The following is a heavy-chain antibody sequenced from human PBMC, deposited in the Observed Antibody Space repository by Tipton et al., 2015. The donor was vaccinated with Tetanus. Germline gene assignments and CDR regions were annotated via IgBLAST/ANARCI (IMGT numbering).Heavy chain of an antibody. V-gene: IGHV4-59*01. CDR3: ARDVHSKYDSSGYYPLAYFDY. CDR1: GGSISSYY. Sequence: TLSLTCTVSGGSISSYYWSWIRQPPGKGLEWIGYIYYSGSTNYNPSLKGRVTISVDTSKNQFSLKLSSVTAADTAVYYCARDVHSKYDSSGYYPLAYFDYWGQGTLVTVSS. D-gene: IGHD3-22*01. CDR2: IYYSGST. J-gene: IGHJ4*02.